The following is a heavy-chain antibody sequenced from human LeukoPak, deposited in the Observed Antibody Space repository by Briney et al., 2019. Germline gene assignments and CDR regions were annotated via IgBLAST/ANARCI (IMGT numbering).Heavy chain of an antibody. D-gene: IGHD6-13*01. V-gene: IGHV1-3*01. Sequence: ASVKVSCKASGYTFINYVIHWVRQAPGQRLEWMGWISAGNGNTKYSQKFQGRVTIIRDTSASTAYMELSSLKSEDTAVYYCARDEGSTWYNAFDIWGQGTRVIVSS. CDR2: ISAGNGNT. CDR3: ARDEGSTWYNAFDI. J-gene: IGHJ3*02. CDR1: GYTFINYV.